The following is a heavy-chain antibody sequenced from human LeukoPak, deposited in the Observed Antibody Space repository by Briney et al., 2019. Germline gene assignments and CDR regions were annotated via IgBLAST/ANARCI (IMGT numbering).Heavy chain of an antibody. CDR3: AKGSYYDSSGSFYLDY. D-gene: IGHD3-22*01. J-gene: IGHJ4*02. Sequence: GGSLRLPCAASGFTFSSYAMSWVRQAPGKGLEWVSGISGSGDNTYYADSVKGRFTISRDNSKNTLYVQVNSLGTEDTAAYYCAKGSYYDSSGSFYLDYWGQGTLVTVSS. CDR2: ISGSGDNT. CDR1: GFTFSSYA. V-gene: IGHV3-23*01.